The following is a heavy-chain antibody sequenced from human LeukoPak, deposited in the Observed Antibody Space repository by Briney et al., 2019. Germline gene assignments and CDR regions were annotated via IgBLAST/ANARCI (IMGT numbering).Heavy chain of an antibody. CDR3: AREHLPPARPGQLEFRYYYYYMDV. CDR2: IKQDGSEK. D-gene: IGHD6-6*01. V-gene: IGHV3-7*01. CDR1: GFTFSSYW. J-gene: IGHJ6*03. Sequence: PGGSLRLSCAASGFTFSSYWMSWVRQAPGKGLEWVANIKQDGSEKYYVNSVKGRFTISRDNAKNSLYLQMNSLRAEDTAVYYCAREHLPPARPGQLEFRYYYYYMDVWGKGTTVTVSS.